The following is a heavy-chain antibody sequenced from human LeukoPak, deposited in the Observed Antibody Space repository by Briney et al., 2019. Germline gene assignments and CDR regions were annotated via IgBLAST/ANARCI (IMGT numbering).Heavy chain of an antibody. CDR2: IFPILGIA. J-gene: IGHJ4*02. CDR3: ATSPRGRTWELQYYFDY. CDR1: GGTFSSYA. D-gene: IGHD1-26*01. V-gene: IGHV1-69*04. Sequence: ASLKVSCKASGGTFSSYAISWVRQAPGQGLEWMGRIFPILGIANYAQKFQGRVKIPADKSTSTAYMELRSLRSEDTAVYYCATSPRGRTWELQYYFDYWGQGTLVTVSS.